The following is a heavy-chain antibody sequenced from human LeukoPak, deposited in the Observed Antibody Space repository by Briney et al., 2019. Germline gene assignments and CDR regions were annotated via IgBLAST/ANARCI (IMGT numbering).Heavy chain of an antibody. CDR2: INHSGST. J-gene: IGHJ4*02. V-gene: IGHV4-34*01. Sequence: SETLSLTCAVYGGSFSGYYWSWIRQPPGEGLEWIGEINHSGSTNYNPSLRSRVTISVDTSKNQLSLKLSSVTAADTAVYYCAVFIAAAGYFDYWGQGTLVTVSS. CDR1: GGSFSGYY. D-gene: IGHD6-13*01. CDR3: AVFIAAAGYFDY.